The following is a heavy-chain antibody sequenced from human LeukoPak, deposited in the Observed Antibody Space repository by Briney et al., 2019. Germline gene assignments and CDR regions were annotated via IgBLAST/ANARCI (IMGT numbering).Heavy chain of an antibody. D-gene: IGHD3-22*01. V-gene: IGHV1-69*05. Sequence: SVKVSCKASGGTFSSYAISWVRQAPGQGLEWMGEIIPIFGTANYAQKFQGRVTITTDESTSTAYMELSSLRSEDTAVYYCARAENYYDSSGYYLPLGYWGQGTLVTVSS. CDR3: ARAENYYDSSGYYLPLGY. J-gene: IGHJ4*02. CDR1: GGTFSSYA. CDR2: IIPIFGTA.